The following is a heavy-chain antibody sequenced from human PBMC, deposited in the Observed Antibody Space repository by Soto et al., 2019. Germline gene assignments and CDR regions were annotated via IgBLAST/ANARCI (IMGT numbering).Heavy chain of an antibody. CDR3: AKVSRKGSAIDFDY. D-gene: IGHD3-10*01. J-gene: IGHJ4*02. V-gene: IGHV1-8*01. CDR2: VNPNNGDT. CDR1: GYTFSNYD. Sequence: QVQLVQSGAELKKPGASVKVSCKASGYTFSNYDMNWVRQATGQGPEWIGWVNPNNGDTGYAQKFQGRVTLYTDISKTTAYMELNSMRSEDTAIYYCAKVSRKGSAIDFDYWGQGTLITVSS.